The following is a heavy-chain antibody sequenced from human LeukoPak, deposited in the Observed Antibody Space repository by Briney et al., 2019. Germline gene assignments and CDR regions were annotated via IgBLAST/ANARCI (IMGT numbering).Heavy chain of an antibody. Sequence: PSQTLSLTCAVSGGSISSGGYSWSWIRQPPGKGLEWIGYIYHSGSTYYNPSLKSRVTISVDRSKNQFSLKLSSVTAADTAVYYRARGRRPENYGMDVWGKGTTVTVSS. D-gene: IGHD1-1*01. CDR3: ARGRRPENYGMDV. J-gene: IGHJ6*04. CDR2: IYHSGST. V-gene: IGHV4-30-2*01. CDR1: GGSISSGGYS.